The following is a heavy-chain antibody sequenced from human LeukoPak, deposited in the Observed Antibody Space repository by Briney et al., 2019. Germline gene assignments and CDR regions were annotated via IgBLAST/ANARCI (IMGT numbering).Heavy chain of an antibody. CDR3: ARTHSSGWYGMDY. J-gene: IGHJ4*02. D-gene: IGHD6-19*01. CDR2: IIPILGIA. CDR1: GGTFSSYA. V-gene: IGHV1-69*04. Sequence: GASVKVSCKASGGTFSSYAISWVRQAPGQGLEWMGRIIPILGIANYAQKFQGRVTITADKSTSTAYMELSSLRSEDTAVYYCARTHSSGWYGMDYWGQGTLVTVSS.